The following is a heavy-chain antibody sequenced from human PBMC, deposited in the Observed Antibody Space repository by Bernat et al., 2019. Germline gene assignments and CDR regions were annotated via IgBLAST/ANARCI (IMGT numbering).Heavy chain of an antibody. Sequence: QVQLVESGGGVVQPGRSLRLSCAASGFTFSSYGMHWVRQAPGKGLEWVAVISYDGSNNYYADSVKGRFTISRDNSKNTLYLQMNSLRAEDTAVYYCAILLGTGTTRRDAFDIWGQGTMVTVSS. J-gene: IGHJ3*02. CDR2: ISYDGSNN. D-gene: IGHD1-7*01. CDR3: AILLGTGTTRRDAFDI. CDR1: GFTFSSYG. V-gene: IGHV3-30*03.